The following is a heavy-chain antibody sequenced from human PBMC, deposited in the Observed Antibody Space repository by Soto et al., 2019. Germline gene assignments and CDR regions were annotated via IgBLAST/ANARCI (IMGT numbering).Heavy chain of an antibody. CDR1: GFTFTSSA. CDR2: IVVGSGNT. CDR3: AAAQTTVTAHYYYYYGMDV. D-gene: IGHD4-17*01. Sequence: GASVKVSCKASGFTFTSSAVQWVRQARGQRLEWIGWIVVGSGNTNYAQKFQERVTITRDMSTSTAYMELSSLRSEDTAVYYCAAAQTTVTAHYYYYYGMDVWGQGTTVTVSS. V-gene: IGHV1-58*01. J-gene: IGHJ6*02.